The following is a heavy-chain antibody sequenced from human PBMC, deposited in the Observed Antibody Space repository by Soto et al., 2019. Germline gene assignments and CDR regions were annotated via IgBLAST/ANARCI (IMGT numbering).Heavy chain of an antibody. CDR2: ISAYNGNT. V-gene: IGHV1-18*04. Sequence: ASVKVSCKASGYTFTSYGISWVRQAPGQGLEWMGWISAYNGNTNYAQKLQGRVTMTTNTSTSTAYMELRSLRSDDTAVYYCARDAPSPITMIVVVIPFDYWGQGTLVTVSS. CDR3: ARDAPSPITMIVVVIPFDY. D-gene: IGHD3-22*01. CDR1: GYTFTSYG. J-gene: IGHJ4*02.